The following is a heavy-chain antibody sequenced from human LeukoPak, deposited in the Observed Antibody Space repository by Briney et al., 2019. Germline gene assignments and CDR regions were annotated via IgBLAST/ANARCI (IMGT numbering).Heavy chain of an antibody. CDR2: ISGSGGST. CDR3: TKYYYDSSGYYRQYWYFDL. V-gene: IGHV3-23*01. Sequence: PGGTLRLSCAASGFTFSSYGMSWVRQAPGKGLEWVSAISGSGGSTYYADSVKGRFTISRDNSKNTLYLQMNSLRAEDTAVYYCTKYYYDSSGYYRQYWYFDLWGRGTLVTVSS. J-gene: IGHJ2*01. CDR1: GFTFSSYG. D-gene: IGHD3-22*01.